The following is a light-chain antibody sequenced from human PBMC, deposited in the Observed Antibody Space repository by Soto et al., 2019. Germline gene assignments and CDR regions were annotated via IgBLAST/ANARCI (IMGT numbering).Light chain of an antibody. CDR1: SGHSTYI. V-gene: IGLV4-60*02. J-gene: IGLJ3*02. CDR3: ETWDFNTWV. CDR2: LEGSGSY. Sequence: QAVLTQSSSASASLGSSVNLTCTLSSGHSTYIIAWHQQQPEKAPRYLMKLEGSGSYIKGSGVPDRFSGSSSAADRYLTISNLQFEDEADYYCETWDFNTWVFGGGTKLTVL.